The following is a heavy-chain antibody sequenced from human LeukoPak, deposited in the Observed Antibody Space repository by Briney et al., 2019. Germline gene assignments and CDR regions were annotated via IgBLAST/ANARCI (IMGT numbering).Heavy chain of an antibody. D-gene: IGHD3-22*01. V-gene: IGHV3-74*01. CDR2: INSDGKST. J-gene: IGHJ4*02. Sequence: PGGSLRLSCAASGFTFSTSWMHWVRQAPGKGLVWVSRINSDGKSTNYADFVKRRFTISRDNAKNTLYLQMNSLRAEDTAVYYCVRDMGYYDKVWGQGTLVTVSS. CDR1: GFTFSTSW. CDR3: VRDMGYYDKV.